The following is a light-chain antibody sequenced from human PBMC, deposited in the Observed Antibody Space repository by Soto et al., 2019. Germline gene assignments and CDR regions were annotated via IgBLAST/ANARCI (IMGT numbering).Light chain of an antibody. J-gene: IGKJ4*01. V-gene: IGKV1-9*01. Sequence: DIQLTQSPSFLSASIGDRVTITCRASQGISSNLAWYQQKPGKVPKVLIYGAPTLQSGVPSRFSGSGSGTEFTLTISSLQPEDFATYYCQQLNNNPLTFGGGTKVEIK. CDR2: GAP. CDR1: QGISSN. CDR3: QQLNNNPLT.